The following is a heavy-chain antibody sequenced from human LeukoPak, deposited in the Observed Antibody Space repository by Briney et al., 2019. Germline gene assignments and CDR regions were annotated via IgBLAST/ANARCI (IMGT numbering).Heavy chain of an antibody. CDR1: GYSFTSYW. CDR3: ARQASGGSWRFRGNWFDP. D-gene: IGHD2-15*01. CDR2: IYPGDSDT. J-gene: IGHJ5*02. V-gene: IGHV5-51*01. Sequence: GESLKISCKGSGYSFTSYWIGWVRQMPGKGLEWMGIIYPGDSDTRYSPSFQGQVTISADKSISTAYLQWSSLKASDTAMYYCARQASGGSWRFRGNWFDPWGQGTLVTVSS.